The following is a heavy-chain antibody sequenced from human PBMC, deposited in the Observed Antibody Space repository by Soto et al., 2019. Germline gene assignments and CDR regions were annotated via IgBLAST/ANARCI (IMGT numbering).Heavy chain of an antibody. CDR3: ARLTYYYDRSGHYTDQDDAFKI. Sequence: GEALKISCNGSGDTFPSYWIAWGRQMSGKGLEWMGIIYPGDSETRYSPSFQGQVTISANKSIKTAYLQWSSLKASDTAMYYCARLTYYYDRSGHYTDQDDAFKIWGQGTMVTVSS. J-gene: IGHJ3*02. CDR1: GDTFPSYW. D-gene: IGHD3-22*01. CDR2: IYPGDSET. V-gene: IGHV5-51*01.